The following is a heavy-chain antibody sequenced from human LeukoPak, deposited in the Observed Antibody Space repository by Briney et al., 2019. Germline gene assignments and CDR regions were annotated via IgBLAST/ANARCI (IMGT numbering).Heavy chain of an antibody. CDR2: IYPGDSDT. CDR1: GYSFTSYW. V-gene: IGHV5-51*01. D-gene: IGHD1-7*01. J-gene: IGHJ4*02. CDR3: ARHALLGNYVPFDY. Sequence: GESLKISCKASGYSFTSYWIGCGRQMPGKGLEWMGIIYPGDSDTRYSPSFQGQVTISADKSISTAYLQWSSLKASDTAMYYCARHALLGNYVPFDYWGQGTLVTVSS.